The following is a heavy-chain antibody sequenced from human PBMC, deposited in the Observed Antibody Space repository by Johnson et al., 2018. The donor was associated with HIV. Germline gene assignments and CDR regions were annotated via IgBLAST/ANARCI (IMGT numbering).Heavy chain of an antibody. V-gene: IGHV3-30-3*01. J-gene: IGHJ3*02. CDR3: AKVLYSSSSDAFDI. D-gene: IGHD6-6*01. Sequence: QVQLVESGGGVVQPGRSLRLSCAASGITFSSYAMHWVRQAPGRGLEWVTVISYDGSNKYYTDSVKGRFTISRDNSKNTLYLQMNSLRAEDTAVYYCAKVLYSSSSDAFDIWGQGTMVTVSS. CDR1: GITFSSYA. CDR2: ISYDGSNK.